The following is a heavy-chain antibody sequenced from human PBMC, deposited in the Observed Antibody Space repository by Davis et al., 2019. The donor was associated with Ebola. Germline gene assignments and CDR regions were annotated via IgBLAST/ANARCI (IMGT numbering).Heavy chain of an antibody. CDR3: AKSGLSFGVVKYHYGMDV. CDR1: GFTFSNAW. CDR2: ISRSGGTT. Sequence: GGSLRLSCAASGFTFSNAWMSWVRQAPGKGLEWVSAISRSGGTTYYAGSVKGRFTVSRDNSKKTMYLQMNSLRAEDTAVYYCAKSGLSFGVVKYHYGMDVWGKGTTVTVSS. J-gene: IGHJ6*04. D-gene: IGHD3-3*01. V-gene: IGHV3-23*01.